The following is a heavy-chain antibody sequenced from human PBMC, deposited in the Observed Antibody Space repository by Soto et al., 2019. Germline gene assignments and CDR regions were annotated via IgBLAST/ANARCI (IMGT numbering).Heavy chain of an antibody. CDR1: GGTFSSFG. Sequence: SVKVSCKASGGTFSSFGINWVRQAPGQGLEWMGGIIPVSPIANYAQKFQGRVTITADKSTNTAYMELSSLRSEDTAVYYCAREAAELRFLEWLFDYYYYGMDVWGQGTTVTVSS. V-gene: IGHV1-69*10. CDR2: IIPVSPIA. D-gene: IGHD3-3*01. CDR3: AREAAELRFLEWLFDYYYYGMDV. J-gene: IGHJ6*02.